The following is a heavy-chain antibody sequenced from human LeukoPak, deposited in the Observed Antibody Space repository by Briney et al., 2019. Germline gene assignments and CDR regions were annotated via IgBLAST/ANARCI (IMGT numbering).Heavy chain of an antibody. CDR2: IFYNGST. D-gene: IGHD1-1*01. CDR1: GGSISSGSYS. Sequence: SETLSLTCAVSGGSISSGSYSWSWIRQPPGKGLEWIGFIFYNGSTYYNLSLKSRVSISVDTSKNHFSLRLSSVTAADTAVYYCARPVPSRLGWFDPWGQGTLVTVSS. J-gene: IGHJ5*02. CDR3: ARPVPSRLGWFDP. V-gene: IGHV4-30-4*07.